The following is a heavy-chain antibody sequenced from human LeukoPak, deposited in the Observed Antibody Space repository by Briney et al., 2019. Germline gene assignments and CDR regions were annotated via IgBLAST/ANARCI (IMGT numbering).Heavy chain of an antibody. CDR3: ARGRGGWYGFYFDY. Sequence: PGESLRLSCAASGFTFTDYWMSWVRQAPGKGLERVANIKRDGSEKYYVDSVKGRFTVSRDNGKNSLYLQMNSLRTEDTAVYYCARGRGGWYGFYFDYGGQETLVTVS. CDR1: GFTFTDYW. D-gene: IGHD6-19*01. V-gene: IGHV3-7*01. CDR2: IKRDGSEK. J-gene: IGHJ4*02.